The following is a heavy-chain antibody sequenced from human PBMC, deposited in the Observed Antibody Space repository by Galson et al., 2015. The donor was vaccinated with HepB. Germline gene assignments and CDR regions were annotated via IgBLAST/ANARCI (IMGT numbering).Heavy chain of an antibody. D-gene: IGHD2-15*01. V-gene: IGHV3-74*01. CDR2: ITGDDLTT. J-gene: IGHJ5*02. CDR3: VRDFQEPLSGLYRGWFDP. Sequence: SLRLSCAASGFIFRNYWMDWVRQAPGKGLEWVAHITGDDLTTSYADSVKGRFTISRDTARNTVSLQMNSLRVEDTAVYYCVRDFQEPLSGLYRGWFDPWGRRTLVTVSS. CDR1: GFIFRNYW.